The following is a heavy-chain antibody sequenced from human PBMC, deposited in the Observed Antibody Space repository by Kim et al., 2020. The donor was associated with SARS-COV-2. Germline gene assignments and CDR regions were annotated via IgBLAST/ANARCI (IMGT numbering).Heavy chain of an antibody. V-gene: IGHV4-59*01. CDR3: ARDRGPYSGSYEPFDY. CDR2: IYYSGST. D-gene: IGHD1-26*01. J-gene: IGHJ4*02. CDR1: GGSISSYY. Sequence: SETLSLTCTVSGGSISSYYWSWIRQPPGKGLEWIGYIYYSGSTNYNPSLKSRVTISVDTSKNQFSLKLSSVTAADTAVYYCARDRGPYSGSYEPFDYWGQGTLVTVSS.